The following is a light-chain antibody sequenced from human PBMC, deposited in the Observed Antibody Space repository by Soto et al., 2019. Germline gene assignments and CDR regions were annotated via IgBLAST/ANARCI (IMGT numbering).Light chain of an antibody. CDR1: QSVSSS. Sequence: EEVMTQSPAPLSVSPGERATLSCRSSQSVSSSLAWYQQKPGQAPRLLIYGASTRATDIPDRFSGSGSGTELTLTISSLQSGDFAVYYCQQYHNWPPLTFGGGTKVDI. CDR2: GAS. CDR3: QQYHNWPPLT. J-gene: IGKJ4*01. V-gene: IGKV3-15*01.